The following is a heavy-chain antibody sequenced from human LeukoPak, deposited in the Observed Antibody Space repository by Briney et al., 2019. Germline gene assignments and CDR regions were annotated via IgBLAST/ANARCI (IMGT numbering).Heavy chain of an antibody. V-gene: IGHV3-53*01. J-gene: IGHJ4*02. CDR1: GFSVSSNY. CDR2: IYIRGYT. CDR3: ARGIHYYDSSGQTS. D-gene: IGHD3-22*01. Sequence: GGSLRLSCAASGFSVSSNYMSWVRQAPGKGLEWVSIIYIRGYTDYAGSVKGRFTISRDNSKNTLFLHMNSLRAEDTAVYYCARGIHYYDSSGQTSWGQGTLVTVSS.